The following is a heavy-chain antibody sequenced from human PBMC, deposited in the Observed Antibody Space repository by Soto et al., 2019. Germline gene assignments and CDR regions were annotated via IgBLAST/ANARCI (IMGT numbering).Heavy chain of an antibody. V-gene: IGHV1-69*13. CDR1: GGTFSSYA. CDR2: IIPIFGTA. J-gene: IGHJ4*02. D-gene: IGHD3-3*01. CDR3: ARGGLRFLEWLAPYYFDY. Sequence: ASVKVSCKASGGTFSSYAISWVRQAPGQGLEWMGGIIPIFGTANYAQKFQGRVTITADESTSTAYMELSSLRSEDTAVYYCARGGLRFLEWLAPYYFDYWGQGTLVTVSS.